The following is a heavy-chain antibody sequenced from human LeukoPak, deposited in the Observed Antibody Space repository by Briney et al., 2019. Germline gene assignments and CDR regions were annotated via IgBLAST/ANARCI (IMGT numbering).Heavy chain of an antibody. CDR2: INHSGST. V-gene: IGHV4-34*01. CDR3: ASVDTAMVTRRTPPREYYFDY. D-gene: IGHD5-18*01. CDR1: GGSFSGYY. J-gene: IGHJ4*02. Sequence: SETLSLTCAVYGGSFSGYYWSWIRQPPGKGLEWIGEINHSGSTNYNPSLKSRVTISVDTSKNQFPLKLSSVTAADTAVYYCASVDTAMVTRRTPPREYYFDYWGQGTLVTVSS.